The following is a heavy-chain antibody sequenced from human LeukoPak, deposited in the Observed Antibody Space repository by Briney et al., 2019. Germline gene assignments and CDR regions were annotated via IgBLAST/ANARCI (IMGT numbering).Heavy chain of an antibody. Sequence: GGSLRLSCAASGFTFSSYWMSWVRQAPGKGLEWVANIKQDGSEKFHVDSVKGRFTVSRDNAKNSLYLQMNSLRAEDTAVYYCARDADLGTTITGAFDIWGQGTMVTVSA. CDR1: GFTFSSYW. V-gene: IGHV3-7*01. D-gene: IGHD5-24*01. CDR3: ARDADLGTTITGAFDI. CDR2: IKQDGSEK. J-gene: IGHJ3*02.